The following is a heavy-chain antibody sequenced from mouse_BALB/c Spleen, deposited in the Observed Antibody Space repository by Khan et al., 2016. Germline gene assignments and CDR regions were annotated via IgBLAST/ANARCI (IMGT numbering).Heavy chain of an antibody. D-gene: IGHD1-1*01. CDR1: GVSITSGY. CDR3: ASDDGSSPFHY. V-gene: IGHV3-8*02. J-gene: IGHJ2*01. CDR2: ITYSGTT. Sequence: VQLKESGPSLVKPSQTLSLTCSVTGVSITSGYWNWIRKFPGKRLEYMGYITYSGTTYYNPSLKSRISITRDTSKNHYYLQLNSVTTEDTATYXCASDDGSSPFHYWGQGTTLTVSS.